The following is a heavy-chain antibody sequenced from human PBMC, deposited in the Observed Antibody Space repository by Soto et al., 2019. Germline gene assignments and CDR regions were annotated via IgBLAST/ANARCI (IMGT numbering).Heavy chain of an antibody. CDR1: GYTFVGYF. V-gene: IGHV1-2*04. Sequence: ASVKVSCKTSGYTFVGYFIHWVRQAPGQGLEWMGWINTNSGGTNCTQKFQGWVTMTTDTFSNTAYMALRALRSDDTAVYYCARDHTGSGWPPVALYWGQGTMVTVSS. CDR3: ARDHTGSGWPPVALY. D-gene: IGHD6-19*01. CDR2: INTNSGGT. J-gene: IGHJ4*02.